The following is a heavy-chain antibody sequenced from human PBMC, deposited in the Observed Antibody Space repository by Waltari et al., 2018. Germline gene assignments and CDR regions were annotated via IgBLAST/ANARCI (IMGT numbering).Heavy chain of an antibody. CDR1: GFTFSTYW. V-gene: IGHV3-74*01. CDR3: ARRLKCGGSCPLDY. J-gene: IGHJ4*02. D-gene: IGHD2-15*01. CDR2: ISIDGTTR. Sequence: EVQLVESGGGLVQPGGSLRLSCTVSGFTFSTYWMHWIRQGPGKGLVWVARISIDGTTRNYADSVKGRFSISRDNGMNTVYLQMNSLRAEDTAVYYCARRLKCGGSCPLDYWGQGTQVTVSS.